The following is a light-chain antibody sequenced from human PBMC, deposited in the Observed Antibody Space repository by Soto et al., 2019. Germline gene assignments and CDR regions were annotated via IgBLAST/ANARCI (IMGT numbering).Light chain of an antibody. CDR2: DAS. CDR1: QSISSW. CDR3: QQRSNWPPGLS. Sequence: DIQMTQSPSTLSASVGDRVTITCRASQSISSWLAWYQQKPGKAPKLLIYDASSLESGVPSRFSGSGSGTEFTLTISSLEPEDFAVYYCQQRSNWPPGLSFGQGTRLEI. J-gene: IGKJ5*01. V-gene: IGKV1-5*01.